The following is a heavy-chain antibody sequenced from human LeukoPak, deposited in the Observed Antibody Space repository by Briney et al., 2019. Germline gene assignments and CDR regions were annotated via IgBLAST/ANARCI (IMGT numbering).Heavy chain of an antibody. J-gene: IGHJ4*02. CDR1: GGSFSGYY. D-gene: IGHD6-19*01. Sequence: SETLSLTCAVYGGSFSGYYWSWIRQPPGKGLEWIGEINHSGSTNYNPSLKSRVTISVDTSKNQFSLQLNSVTPEDTAVYYCAREGASYSSGWYYFDYWGQGTLVTVSS. V-gene: IGHV4-34*01. CDR2: INHSGST. CDR3: AREGASYSSGWYYFDY.